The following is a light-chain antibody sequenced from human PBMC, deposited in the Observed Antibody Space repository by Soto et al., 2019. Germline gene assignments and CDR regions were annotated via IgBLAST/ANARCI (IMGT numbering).Light chain of an antibody. CDR3: KQYNSYS. V-gene: IGKV1-5*03. Sequence: DIQMTQSPSTLSGSVGDRVTITCRASQTISSWLAWYQQKPGKAPKLLIYKASTLKSGVPSRFSGSGSGTEFTLTISSLQPDDFATYYCKQYNSYSLGQGTKVDIK. CDR2: KAS. CDR1: QTISSW. J-gene: IGKJ1*01.